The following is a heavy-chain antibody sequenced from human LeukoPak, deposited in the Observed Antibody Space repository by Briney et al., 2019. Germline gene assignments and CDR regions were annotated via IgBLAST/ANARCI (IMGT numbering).Heavy chain of an antibody. CDR3: ARDPLLWELPSDY. CDR2: INNDGSDT. D-gene: IGHD1-26*01. V-gene: IGHV3-74*03. Sequence: GGSLRLSCAASGFTFSTFWMHWVRQAPGKGLMWVSQINNDGSDTKYADSVKGRFTISRDYAKNTVYLQMNSLRAEDTAVYYCARDPLLWELPSDYWGQGTLVTVSS. CDR1: GFTFSTFW. J-gene: IGHJ4*02.